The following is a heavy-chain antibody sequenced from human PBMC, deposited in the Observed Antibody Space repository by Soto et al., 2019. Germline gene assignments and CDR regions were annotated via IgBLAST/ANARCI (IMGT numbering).Heavy chain of an antibody. CDR2: ISGSSSYT. V-gene: IGHV3-21*01. Sequence: GGSLRLSCAASGFTFSSYAMSWVRQAPGKGLEWVSSISGSSSYTYYADSVKGRFTISRDNAKNSLYLQMNSLRAEDTAVYYCARSIHKSLRPFYGMDVWGQGTTVTVSS. J-gene: IGHJ6*02. D-gene: IGHD5-18*01. CDR1: GFTFSSYA. CDR3: ARSIHKSLRPFYGMDV.